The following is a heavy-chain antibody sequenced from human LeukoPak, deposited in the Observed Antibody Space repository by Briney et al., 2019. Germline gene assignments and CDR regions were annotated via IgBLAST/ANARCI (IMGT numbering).Heavy chain of an antibody. J-gene: IGHJ5*02. CDR1: GFTFGDYA. CDR3: TRADVLRFLEWFLPNPNWFDP. V-gene: IGHV3-49*03. Sequence: GGSLRLSCTASGFTFGDYAMSWFRQAPGKGLEWVGFIRSKAYGGTTEYAASVKGRFTISRDDSKSIAYLQMNSLKTEDTAVYCCTRADVLRFLEWFLPNPNWFDPWGQGTLVTVSS. CDR2: IRSKAYGGTT. D-gene: IGHD3-3*01.